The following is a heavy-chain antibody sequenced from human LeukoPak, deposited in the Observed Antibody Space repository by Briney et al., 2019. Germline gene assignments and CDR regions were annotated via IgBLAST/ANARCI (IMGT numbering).Heavy chain of an antibody. V-gene: IGHV4-34*01. J-gene: IGHJ4*01. CDR1: GGSFSGYY. CDR2: INHSGST. Sequence: SETLSLTCAVYGGSFSGYYWSWIRQPPGKGLEWIGEINHSGSTNYSPSLKSRVTISIDTSKNQFSLKLNSMTAADTAVYYCARGEGARDGYNYAGPFYFDYWGHGTLVTVSS. D-gene: IGHD5-24*01. CDR3: ARGEGARDGYNYAGPFYFDY.